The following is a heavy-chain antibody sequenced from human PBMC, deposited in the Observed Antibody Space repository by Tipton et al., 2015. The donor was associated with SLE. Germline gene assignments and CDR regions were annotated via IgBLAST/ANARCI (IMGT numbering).Heavy chain of an antibody. Sequence: WIRQPPGKGLEWMGSIYPGDSDTRYSPSTQGQVTISADKSITTAYLQWSGLKASGSAMYYCARSSGHGDADEFDIWGQGTMVIVSS. D-gene: IGHD2-21*02. CDR3: ARSSGHGDADEFDI. J-gene: IGHJ3*02. V-gene: IGHV5-51*01. CDR2: IYPGDSDT.